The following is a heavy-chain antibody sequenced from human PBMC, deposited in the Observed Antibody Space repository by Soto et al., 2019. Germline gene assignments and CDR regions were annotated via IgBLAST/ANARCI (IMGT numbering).Heavy chain of an antibody. J-gene: IGHJ4*02. V-gene: IGHV4-59*01. CDR3: ARVKNWNDFDY. D-gene: IGHD1-1*01. Sequence: SETLSLTCSVSGGSFTSYYWSWIRQPPGKGLEWIGYIYYSGSTKYNPSLESRVTISLDTSENQFSLKMSSVPAADTAVYYCARVKNWNDFDYWGQGTLVTVSS. CDR1: GGSFTSYY. CDR2: IYYSGST.